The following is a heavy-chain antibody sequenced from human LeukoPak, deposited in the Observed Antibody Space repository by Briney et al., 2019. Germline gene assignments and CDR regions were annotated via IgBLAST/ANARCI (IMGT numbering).Heavy chain of an antibody. D-gene: IGHD2-2*01. J-gene: IGHJ6*02. CDR1: GGTFSIFA. Sequence: SVNVSCKASGGTFSIFAISWVRQAPGQGLEWMGRIIPILGIANYTQKFQGRVTITADKSTSTAYMELSSLRSEDTAVYYCAREQGPAAMREDSTYYYYGMDVWGQGTTVTVSS. V-gene: IGHV1-69*04. CDR2: IIPILGIA. CDR3: AREQGPAAMREDSTYYYYGMDV.